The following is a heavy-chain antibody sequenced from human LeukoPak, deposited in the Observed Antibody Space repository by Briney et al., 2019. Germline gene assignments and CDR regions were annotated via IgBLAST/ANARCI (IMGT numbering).Heavy chain of an antibody. J-gene: IGHJ3*02. CDR2: ISWNSGSI. CDR3: AKDITVLYYCDSSGPRRQLDDAFDI. D-gene: IGHD3-22*01. CDR1: GFTFDDYA. V-gene: IGHV3-9*01. Sequence: GRSLRLSCAASGFTFDDYAMHWVRQAPGKGLEWVSGISWNSGSIGYADSVKGRFTISRDNAKNSLYLQMNSLRAEDTALYYCAKDITVLYYCDSSGPRRQLDDAFDIWGQGTMVTVSS.